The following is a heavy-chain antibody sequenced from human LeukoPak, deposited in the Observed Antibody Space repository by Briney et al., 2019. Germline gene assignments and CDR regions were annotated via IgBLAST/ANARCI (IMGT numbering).Heavy chain of an antibody. Sequence: GSSVKVSCKASGGTFSSYAISWVRQAPGQGLEWMGRINPNSGGTNYAQKFQGRVTMTRDTSISTAYMELSRLRSDDTAVYYCARERCSGGSCGFDYWGQGTLVTVSS. V-gene: IGHV1-2*06. CDR2: INPNSGGT. D-gene: IGHD2-15*01. J-gene: IGHJ4*02. CDR3: ARERCSGGSCGFDY. CDR1: GGTFSSYA.